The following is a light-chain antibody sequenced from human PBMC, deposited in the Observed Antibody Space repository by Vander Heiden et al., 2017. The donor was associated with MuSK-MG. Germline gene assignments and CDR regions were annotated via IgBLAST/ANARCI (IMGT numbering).Light chain of an antibody. CDR3: QQRSNWPLLT. J-gene: IGKJ4*01. Sequence: DIVLTQSPATLSLSPGERATLSCRASQSVSSYLAWYKQKPGQAPRLLIYDASNRDTGIPARFSGSGYGTDFTLTISSREPEDFAVYYCQQRSNWPLLTFGGGTKVEIK. CDR2: DAS. V-gene: IGKV3-11*01. CDR1: QSVSSY.